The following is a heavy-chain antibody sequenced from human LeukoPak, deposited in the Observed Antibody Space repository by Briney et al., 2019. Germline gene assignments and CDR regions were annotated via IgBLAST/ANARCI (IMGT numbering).Heavy chain of an antibody. Sequence: GGSLRLSCAASGFTLSSYAMSWVRQAPGKGLEWVSAISGSCGSTYYADSVKGRFTISRDNSKNTLYLQMNSLRAEDTAVYYCARDNYNYYYYYMDVWGKGTTVTVSS. CDR3: ARDNYNYYYYYMDV. V-gene: IGHV3-23*01. CDR2: ISGSCGST. D-gene: IGHD4-11*01. CDR1: GFTLSSYA. J-gene: IGHJ6*03.